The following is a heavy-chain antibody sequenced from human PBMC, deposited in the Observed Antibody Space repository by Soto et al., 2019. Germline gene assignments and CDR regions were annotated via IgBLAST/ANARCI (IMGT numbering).Heavy chain of an antibody. D-gene: IGHD6-19*01. V-gene: IGHV3-23*01. Sequence: PEGSLRLSCAASGFTFSSYAMSWVRQAPGKGLEWVSAISGSGGSTYYADSVKGRFTISRDNSKNTLYLQMNSLRAEDTAVYYCAKDQGPAQWLVGPIDYWGQGTLVTVSS. CDR1: GFTFSSYA. CDR2: ISGSGGST. J-gene: IGHJ4*01. CDR3: AKDQGPAQWLVGPIDY.